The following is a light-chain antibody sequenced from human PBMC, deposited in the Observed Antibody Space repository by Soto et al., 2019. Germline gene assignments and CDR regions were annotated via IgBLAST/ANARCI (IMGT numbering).Light chain of an antibody. Sequence: QSALTQPASVSGSPGQSITISCTGTSSDIGGYNYVSWYQQYPGKAPRLLIYAVSNRPSGVSDRFSGSKSGNTASLTISGLQAEDEAEYYCSSYTNINTRACVFGTGTKVTVL. CDR2: AVS. CDR1: SSDIGGYNY. V-gene: IGLV2-14*01. J-gene: IGLJ1*01. CDR3: SSYTNINTRACV.